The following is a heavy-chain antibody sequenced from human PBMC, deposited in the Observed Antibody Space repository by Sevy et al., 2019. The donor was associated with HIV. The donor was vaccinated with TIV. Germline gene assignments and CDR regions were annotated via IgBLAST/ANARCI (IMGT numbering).Heavy chain of an antibody. Sequence: GGSLRLSCAASGFTIRTYNMNWVRQAPGKGLEWVSSIISSSTYIYYADSVKGRFTMSRDNAKNSLYLQMSSLRAEDTAVYYCARDLVIPATTDYFYYGMDVWGQGTTVTVSS. D-gene: IGHD2-15*01. J-gene: IGHJ6*02. CDR2: IISSSTYI. CDR1: GFTIRTYN. V-gene: IGHV3-21*01. CDR3: ARDLVIPATTDYFYYGMDV.